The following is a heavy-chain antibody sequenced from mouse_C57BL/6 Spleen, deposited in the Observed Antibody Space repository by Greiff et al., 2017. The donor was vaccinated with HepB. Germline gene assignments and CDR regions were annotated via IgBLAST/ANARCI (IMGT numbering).Heavy chain of an antibody. CDR3: AKGFHYYGSSYGFAY. J-gene: IGHJ3*01. CDR2: IDPSDSYT. Sequence: QVQLQQPGAELVKPGASVKLSCKASGYTFTSYWMQWVKQRPGQGLEWIGEIDPSDSYTNYNQKFKGKATLTVDTSSSTAYMQLSSLTSEDSAVYYCAKGFHYYGSSYGFAYWGQGTLVTVSA. D-gene: IGHD1-1*01. V-gene: IGHV1-50*01. CDR1: GYTFTSYW.